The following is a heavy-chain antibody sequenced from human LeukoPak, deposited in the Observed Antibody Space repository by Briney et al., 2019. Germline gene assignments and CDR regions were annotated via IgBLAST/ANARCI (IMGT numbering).Heavy chain of an antibody. Sequence: PSETLSLTCAVYGGSFSGYYWSWIRQPPGKGLEWIGEINHSGSTNYSPSLKSRVTISVDRSKNQFSLKLSSVTAADTAVYYCARDSESYGMDVWGQGTTVTVSS. J-gene: IGHJ6*02. CDR3: ARDSESYGMDV. CDR1: GGSFSGYY. CDR2: INHSGST. D-gene: IGHD1-14*01. V-gene: IGHV4-34*01.